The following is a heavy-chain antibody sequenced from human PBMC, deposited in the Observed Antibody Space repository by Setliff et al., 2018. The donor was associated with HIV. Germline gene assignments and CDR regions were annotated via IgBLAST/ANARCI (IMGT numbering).Heavy chain of an antibody. CDR1: GGSFSGYY. D-gene: IGHD2-15*01. CDR2: INHSGST. Sequence: SETLSLTCAVYGGSFSGYYWSWIRQPPGKGLEWIGEINHSGSTNYNLSLKSRVTISVDTSKNQFSLKLSSVTAADTAVYYCARGPGYCSGGSCYSVPPLGYWGQGTLVTVSS. CDR3: ARGPGYCSGGSCYSVPPLGY. V-gene: IGHV4-34*01. J-gene: IGHJ4*02.